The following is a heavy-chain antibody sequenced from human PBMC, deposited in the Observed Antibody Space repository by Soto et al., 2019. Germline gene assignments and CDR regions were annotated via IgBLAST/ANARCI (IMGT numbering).Heavy chain of an antibody. CDR1: GFTFSGDA. CDR3: ARDDTLHGGRDGYYYYGMDV. J-gene: IGHJ6*02. Sequence: PGGSLRLSCAASGFTFSGDAMNWVRQAPGKGLEWVSSISTTSTYIYYADSVKGRFTISRDNANNSLHLQMNSLRAEDTAVYYCARDDTLHGGRDGYYYYGMDVWGQGTTATVSS. D-gene: IGHD3-9*01. CDR2: ISTTSTYI. V-gene: IGHV3-21*04.